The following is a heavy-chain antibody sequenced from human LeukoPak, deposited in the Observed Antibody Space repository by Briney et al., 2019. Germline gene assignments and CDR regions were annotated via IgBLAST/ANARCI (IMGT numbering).Heavy chain of an antibody. V-gene: IGHV1-2*06. D-gene: IGHD3-3*01. Sequence: ASVKVSCKASGYTFTGYYMHWVRQAPGQGLEWMGRINPNSGGTNYAQKFQGRVTMTRDTSISTAYMELSRLRSGDTAVYYCARSRSYDFWSGYNWFDPWGQGTLVTVSS. J-gene: IGHJ5*02. CDR3: ARSRSYDFWSGYNWFDP. CDR2: INPNSGGT. CDR1: GYTFTGYY.